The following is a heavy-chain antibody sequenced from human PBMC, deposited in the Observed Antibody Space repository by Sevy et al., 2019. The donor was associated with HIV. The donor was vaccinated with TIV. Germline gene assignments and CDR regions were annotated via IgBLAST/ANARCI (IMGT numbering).Heavy chain of an antibody. D-gene: IGHD3-3*01. V-gene: IGHV1-2*07. CDR1: GYTFSDYY. CDR3: ARGMSAYLLANGMDV. J-gene: IGHJ6*02. Sequence: ASVKVSCKAYGYTFSDYYMHWVRQAPGQGLEWMGWINPNRGGTNYAHKFQGRVTMTRDTSIITAYMELSSLRSDETAIYYCARGMSAYLLANGMDVWGQGTTVTVSS. CDR2: INPNRGGT.